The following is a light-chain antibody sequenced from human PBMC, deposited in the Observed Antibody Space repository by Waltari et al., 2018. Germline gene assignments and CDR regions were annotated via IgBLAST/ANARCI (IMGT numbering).Light chain of an antibody. Sequence: ITCRASQSVGIYLNWDQQKPGKAPKLLIYGASTLHSGVPSRFSGSGSGTDFTLTITSLQPEDSATYCCQQSSSTLTFGGGTRVEI. V-gene: IGKV1-39*01. CDR1: QSVGIY. CDR3: QQSSSTLT. J-gene: IGKJ4*01. CDR2: GAS.